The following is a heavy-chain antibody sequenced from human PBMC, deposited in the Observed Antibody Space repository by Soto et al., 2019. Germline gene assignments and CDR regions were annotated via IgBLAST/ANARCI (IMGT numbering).Heavy chain of an antibody. CDR1: GYIFTNYD. CDR3: ASNQKGPYTGMDV. CDR2: IIGGNGDT. V-gene: IGHV1-3*01. Sequence: QVQLVQSGAEVKKPGASVKVSCKASGYIFTNYDMHWVRQVPGQRLEWMGRIIGGNGDTKYSQKFQDRVTFTRDTSASTAYMDLSSLTSEDTAVYYCASNQKGPYTGMDVWGQGTTVTVSS. D-gene: IGHD5-18*01. J-gene: IGHJ6*02.